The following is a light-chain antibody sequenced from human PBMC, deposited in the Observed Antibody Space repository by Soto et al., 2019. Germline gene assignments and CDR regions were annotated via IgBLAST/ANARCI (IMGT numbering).Light chain of an antibody. V-gene: IGKV3-15*01. Sequence: EIVMTQSPATLSVSPGERATLSCMASQSVTSNLAWYQQKPGQAPRLLIYVASTRATGIPARFSGSGSGTEFTLTISSLESEDFAVYYCQQYKNWPYTFGQGTKLEIK. CDR2: VAS. J-gene: IGKJ2*01. CDR1: QSVTSN. CDR3: QQYKNWPYT.